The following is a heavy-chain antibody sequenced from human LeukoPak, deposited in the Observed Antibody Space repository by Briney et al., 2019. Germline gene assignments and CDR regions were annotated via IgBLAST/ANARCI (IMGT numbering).Heavy chain of an antibody. CDR1: GFTFDNYA. D-gene: IGHD6-19*01. Sequence: GGSLRLSCAVSGFTFDNYAMHWVRQAPMKGLEWVASINWRSDEIGYADSVKGRFTISRDNAKNSLYLQMNSLETEDMGLYYCARSSHWDHHFASWGQGTLVTVPS. J-gene: IGHJ4*02. CDR2: INWRSDEI. CDR3: ARSSHWDHHFAS. V-gene: IGHV3-9*03.